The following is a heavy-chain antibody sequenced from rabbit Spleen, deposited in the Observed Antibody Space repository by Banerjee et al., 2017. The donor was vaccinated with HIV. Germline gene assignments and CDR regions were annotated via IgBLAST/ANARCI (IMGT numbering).Heavy chain of an antibody. D-gene: IGHD6-1*01. J-gene: IGHJ6*01. CDR2: VDVDRGTT. V-gene: IGHV1S45*01. CDR3: ARGEHFSVGFSAFAIYLDL. CDR1: GFSFSNKAV. Sequence: QQQLVESGGGLVKPGASLTLTCKASGFSFSNKAVMCWVRQAPGKGLEWIACVDVDRGTTHYATWAKGRFTISKTSSTTVTLQMTSLTAADTATYFCARGEHFSVGFSAFAIYLDLWGPGTLVTVS.